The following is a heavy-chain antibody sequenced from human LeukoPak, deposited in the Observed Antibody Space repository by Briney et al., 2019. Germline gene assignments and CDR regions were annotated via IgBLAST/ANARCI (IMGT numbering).Heavy chain of an antibody. D-gene: IGHD6-13*01. CDR3: ARDILATSIAAPYY. V-gene: IGHV4-38-2*02. J-gene: IGHJ4*02. CDR2: IYHSGST. Sequence: SETLSLTCTVSGYSISSGYYWGWIRPPPGKGLEWIGSIYHSGSTYYNPSLKSRVTISVDTSKNQFSLRLSSVNAADTAVYYCARDILATSIAAPYYWGQGTLVTVSS. CDR1: GYSISSGYY.